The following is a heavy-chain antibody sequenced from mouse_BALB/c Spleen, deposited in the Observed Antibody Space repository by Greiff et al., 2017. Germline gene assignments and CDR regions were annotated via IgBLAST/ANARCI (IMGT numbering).Heavy chain of an antibody. D-gene: IGHD2-1*01. J-gene: IGHJ3*01. V-gene: IGHV1-69*02. Sequence: QVQLQQPGAELVKPGASVKLSCKASGYTFTSYWMHWVKQRPGQGLEWIGEIDPSDSYTNYNQKFKGKATLTVDKSSSTAYMQLSSLTSEDSAVYYCARGEGNYETWFDYWGQGTLVTVSA. CDR1: GYTFTSYW. CDR2: IDPSDSYT. CDR3: ARGEGNYETWFDY.